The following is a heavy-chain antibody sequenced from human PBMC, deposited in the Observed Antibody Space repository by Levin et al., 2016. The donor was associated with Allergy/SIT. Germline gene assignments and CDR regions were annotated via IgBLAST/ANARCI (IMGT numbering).Heavy chain of an antibody. CDR2: IYYSGST. V-gene: IGHV4-39*01. J-gene: IGHJ6*03. CDR3: ARGSRDSSGYYYQRYYYYYMDV. Sequence: RQAPGKGLEWIGSIYYSGSTYYNPSLKSRVTISVDTSKNQFSLKLSSVTAADTAVYYCARGSRDSSGYYYQRYYYYYMDVWGKGTTVTVSS. D-gene: IGHD3-22*01.